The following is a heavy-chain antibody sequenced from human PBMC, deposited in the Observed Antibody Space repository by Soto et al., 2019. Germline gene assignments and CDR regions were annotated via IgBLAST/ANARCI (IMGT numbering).Heavy chain of an antibody. V-gene: IGHV1-69*13. CDR2: IIPIFGTA. D-gene: IGHD3-9*01. CDR3: ARTYYDILTGYHFDY. J-gene: IGHJ4*02. CDR1: GGTFSSYA. Sequence: SVKVSCKASGGTFSSYAISWVRQAPGQGLEWMGGIIPIFGTANYAQKFQGRVTITADESTSTAYMELSSLRSEDTAVYYCARTYYDILTGYHFDYWGQGTLVTVPQ.